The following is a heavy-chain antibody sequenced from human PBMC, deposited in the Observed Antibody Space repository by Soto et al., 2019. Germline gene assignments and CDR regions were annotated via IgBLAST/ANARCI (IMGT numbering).Heavy chain of an antibody. J-gene: IGHJ4*02. Sequence: QVQLVESGGGVVQPGRSLRLSCAASGFTFSSYAMHWVRQAPGKGLEWVAVISYDGSNKYYADSVKGRFTISRDNSKNTLYLQMNSLRAEDTAVYYCARTGDNYYYFDCWGQGTPVTVSS. D-gene: IGHD1-1*01. CDR3: ARTGDNYYYFDC. CDR2: ISYDGSNK. CDR1: GFTFSSYA. V-gene: IGHV3-30-3*01.